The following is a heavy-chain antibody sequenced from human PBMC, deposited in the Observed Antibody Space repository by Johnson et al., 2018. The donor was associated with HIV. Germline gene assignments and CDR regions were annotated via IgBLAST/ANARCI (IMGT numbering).Heavy chain of an antibody. V-gene: IGHV3-11*01. CDR3: AKDPAVVPPICFDV. J-gene: IGHJ3*01. Sequence: QVQLVESGGGLVKPGGSLRLSCAASEFILSDYYMSWVRQAPEKGLEWISYISSGGSSIYYADSVKGRFTISRDNSQNKLYLQTNSLRAEDTAVYYCAKDPAVVPPICFDVWGQGTVVTVSS. CDR2: ISSGGSSI. CDR1: EFILSDYY. D-gene: IGHD3-22*01.